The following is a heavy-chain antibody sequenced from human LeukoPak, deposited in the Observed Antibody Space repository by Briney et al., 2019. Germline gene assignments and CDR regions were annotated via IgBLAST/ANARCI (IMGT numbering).Heavy chain of an antibody. V-gene: IGHV3-30*18. Sequence: PGGSLRLSCAASGFTFSNFGMHWVRQAPGKGLEWVAVISYDGSIKYYADSVKGRFTISRDNSYNTLYLQMNSLRGEDTAVYYCAKLPFGAPGLDTYHYYAMDVWGQGTTVTVSS. D-gene: IGHD3-10*01. J-gene: IGHJ6*02. CDR3: AKLPFGAPGLDTYHYYAMDV. CDR2: ISYDGSIK. CDR1: GFTFSNFG.